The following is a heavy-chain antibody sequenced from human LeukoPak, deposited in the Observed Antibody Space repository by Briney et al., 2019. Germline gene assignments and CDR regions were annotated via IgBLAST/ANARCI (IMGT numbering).Heavy chain of an antibody. J-gene: IGHJ3*02. CDR3: ARDRSYSSSWLDAFDI. CDR1: GGSISSSSYY. V-gene: IGHV4-39*07. D-gene: IGHD6-13*01. CDR2: IYYSGST. Sequence: PSETLSLTCTVSGGSISSSSYYWGWIRQPPGKGLEWIGSIYYSGSTYYNPSLKSRVTISVDTSKNQFSLKLSSVTAADTAVYYCARDRSYSSSWLDAFDIWGQGTMVTVSS.